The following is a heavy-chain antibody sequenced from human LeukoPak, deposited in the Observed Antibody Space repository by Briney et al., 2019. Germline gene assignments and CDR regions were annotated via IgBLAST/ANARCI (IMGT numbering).Heavy chain of an antibody. CDR2: ITGSSGYI. D-gene: IGHD1-26*01. Sequence: GGSLRLSCAASGFNFNNYNLNWVRQAPGRGLEWVSSITGSSGYIYYADSVKGRFTISSDNAKNSLYLQMDSLRAEDTAVYYCARGGGGSYPLAYWGQGTLVTVSS. V-gene: IGHV3-21*01. CDR3: ARGGGGSYPLAY. J-gene: IGHJ4*02. CDR1: GFNFNNYN.